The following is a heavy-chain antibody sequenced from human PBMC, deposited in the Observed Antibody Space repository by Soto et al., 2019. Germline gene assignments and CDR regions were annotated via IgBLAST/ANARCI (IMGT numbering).Heavy chain of an antibody. CDR3: AGGGSGGYVSGGGDDY. Sequence: QVQLVQSGAEVKKPGASVKVSCKASGYTFTSYDIYWVRQATGQGLEWMGWMHPNSGNTGYAQNFQGRVTMTRNTPISTAYMGLSSLRSGDTAVYYWAGGGSGGYVSGGGDDYWGQGTLVTVSS. D-gene: IGHD3-10*01. CDR2: MHPNSGNT. J-gene: IGHJ4*02. V-gene: IGHV1-8*01. CDR1: GYTFTSYD.